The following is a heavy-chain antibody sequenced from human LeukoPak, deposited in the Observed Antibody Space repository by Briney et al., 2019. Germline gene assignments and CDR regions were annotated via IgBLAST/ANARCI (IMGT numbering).Heavy chain of an antibody. J-gene: IGHJ4*02. CDR1: GFTFSSYE. D-gene: IGHD6-13*01. Sequence: GGSLRLSCEASGFTFSSYEMNWVRQAPGMGLEWVSYISSSGKTIYYADSTKGRFTVSRDNAKNSLYLQMNSLRAEDTAVYYCATTSIAVAVPGCFDYWGQGTLVTVFS. CDR3: ATTSIAVAVPGCFDY. V-gene: IGHV3-48*03. CDR2: ISSSGKTI.